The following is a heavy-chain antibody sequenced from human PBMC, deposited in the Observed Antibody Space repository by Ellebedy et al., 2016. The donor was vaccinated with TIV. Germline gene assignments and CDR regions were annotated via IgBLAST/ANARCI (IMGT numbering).Heavy chain of an antibody. D-gene: IGHD1-26*01. V-gene: IGHV3-23*01. CDR1: GFTFSSYS. Sequence: GGSLRLSXAASGFTFSSYSMNWVRQAPGKGLEWVSVISASGDVTFYADSVTGRFTISRDNSKNTLYVQMNSLGVEDTAMYYCAKVKTGWGSLDFWGQGTLVTVSP. CDR3: AKVKTGWGSLDF. J-gene: IGHJ3*01. CDR2: ISASGDVT.